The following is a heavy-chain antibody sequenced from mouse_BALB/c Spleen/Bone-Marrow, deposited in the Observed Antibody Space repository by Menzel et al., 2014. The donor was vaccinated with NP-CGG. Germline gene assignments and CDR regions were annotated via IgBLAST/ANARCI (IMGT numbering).Heavy chain of an antibody. V-gene: IGHV1-80*01. Sequence: VQLQQSGAELVRPGSSVKISCKASGYALSSYWMSWVKQRPGQGLEWIGQIYPGDGDTNYNGKFQGKATLTADKSSSTDYMQLSSLTSEDSAVYFCAGWLPAMDYWGQGTSVTVSS. CDR2: IYPGDGDT. CDR1: GYALSSYW. J-gene: IGHJ4*01. CDR3: AGWLPAMDY. D-gene: IGHD2-2*01.